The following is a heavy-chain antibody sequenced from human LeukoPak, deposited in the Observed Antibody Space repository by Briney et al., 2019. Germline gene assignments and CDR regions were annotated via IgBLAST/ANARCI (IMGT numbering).Heavy chain of an antibody. J-gene: IGHJ6*02. CDR3: ATGYVGATGEGYYYGMDV. CDR2: FDPEDGET. Sequence: ASVKVSCKVSGYTLTELSMHWVRQAPGKGLEWMGGFDPEDGETIYARKFQGRVTMTEDTSTDTAYMELSSLRSEDTAVYYCATGYVGATGEGYYYGMDVWGQGTTVTVSS. CDR1: GYTLTELS. V-gene: IGHV1-24*01. D-gene: IGHD1-26*01.